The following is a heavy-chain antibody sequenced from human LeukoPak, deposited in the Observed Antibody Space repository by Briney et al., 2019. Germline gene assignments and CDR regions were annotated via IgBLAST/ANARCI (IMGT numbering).Heavy chain of an antibody. CDR2: ISSSGITI. J-gene: IGHJ4*02. CDR1: EFTFSSYE. V-gene: IGHV3-48*03. D-gene: IGHD5-24*01. Sequence: GGSLRLSCAASEFTFSSYEMNWVRQAPGKGLEWVSYISSSGITIYYADSVKGRFTISRDNAKNSLYLQMNSLRAEDTAVYYCATGDDYRTVDYWGQGTLVTVSS. CDR3: ATGDDYRTVDY.